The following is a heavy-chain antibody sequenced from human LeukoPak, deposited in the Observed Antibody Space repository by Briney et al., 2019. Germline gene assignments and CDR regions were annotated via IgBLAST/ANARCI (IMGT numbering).Heavy chain of an antibody. CDR2: ISGSGGRT. V-gene: IGHV3-23*01. CDR1: GFTFSSYA. CDR3: ARDLLAVAAMGVALDY. J-gene: IGHJ4*02. Sequence: GGSLRLSCAASGFTFSSYAMSWVRQAPGKGLEWVSSISGSGGRTYYADSVKGRFTISRDNAKNSLYLQMHSLRAEDTAVYYCARDLLAVAAMGVALDYWGQGTLVTVSS. D-gene: IGHD6-19*01.